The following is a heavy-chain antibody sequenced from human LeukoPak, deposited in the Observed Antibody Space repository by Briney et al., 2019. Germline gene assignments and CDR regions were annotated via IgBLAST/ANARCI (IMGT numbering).Heavy chain of an antibody. CDR2: IYYSGST. CDR1: GGSISSYY. Sequence: SETLSLTCTVSGGSISSYYWSWIRQPPGKGLEWIGYIYYSGSTNYNPSLKSRVTISVDTSKNQFSLKLSSVTAADTAVYYCARLPCGGDCSIDYWGQGTLVTVSS. V-gene: IGHV4-59*08. CDR3: ARLPCGGDCSIDY. J-gene: IGHJ4*02. D-gene: IGHD2-21*02.